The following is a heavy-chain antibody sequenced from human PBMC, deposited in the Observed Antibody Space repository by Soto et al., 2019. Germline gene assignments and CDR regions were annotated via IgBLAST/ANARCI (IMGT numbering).Heavy chain of an antibody. J-gene: IGHJ6*02. CDR2: INPSGGST. Sequence: ASVKVSCKASGYTFTSYYMHWVRQAPGQGLEWMGIINPSGGSTSYAQKFQGRVTMTRDTSTSTVYMELSSLRSEDTAVYYCARDQRGSSSGSQQYYYGMEVWGQGTTVTVSS. CDR1: GYTFTSYY. D-gene: IGHD6-6*01. V-gene: IGHV1-46*01. CDR3: ARDQRGSSSGSQQYYYGMEV.